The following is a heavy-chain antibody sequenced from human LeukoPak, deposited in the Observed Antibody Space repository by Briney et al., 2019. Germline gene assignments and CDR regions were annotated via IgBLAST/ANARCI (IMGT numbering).Heavy chain of an antibody. J-gene: IGHJ4*02. CDR2: INPNSGGT. CDR3: ARGYSSGWYFDY. V-gene: IGHV1-2*02. CDR1: GYTFTGYY. D-gene: IGHD6-19*01. Sequence: ASVKVSCKASGYTFTGYYMHWVRQAPGQGLEWMGWINPNSGGTNYAQKFQGRVTMTRDASISTAYMELSRLRSDDTAVYYCARGYSSGWYFDYWGQGTLVTVSS.